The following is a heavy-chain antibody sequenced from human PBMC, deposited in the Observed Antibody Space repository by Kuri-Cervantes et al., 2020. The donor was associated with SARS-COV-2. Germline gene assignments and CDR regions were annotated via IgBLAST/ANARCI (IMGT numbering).Heavy chain of an antibody. CDR1: GFSLTTTGVG. V-gene: IGHV2-5*02. Sequence: SGPTLVKPTQTLTLTCTFSGFSLTTTGVGVGWIRQPPGKALEWLALIYWDDDKRYSPSLKGRLTLTKDTSKSQVVLTMTNMDPVDTATYYCARIIRGWLAINWYFDLWGRGTLVTVSS. CDR2: IYWDDDK. D-gene: IGHD5-24*01. CDR3: ARIIRGWLAINWYFDL. J-gene: IGHJ2*01.